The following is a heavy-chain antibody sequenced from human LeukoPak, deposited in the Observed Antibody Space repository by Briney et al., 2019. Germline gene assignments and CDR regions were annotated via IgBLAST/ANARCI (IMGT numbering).Heavy chain of an antibody. Sequence: PGGSLRLSCAASGFTFDDYGMSWVRQAPGKGLEWVSGITWNSGRIAYADSVKGRFTISRDNAKNSLYLQMNSLRAEDTALYYCAKGVTTIRGWFDPWGQGTLVTVSS. CDR3: AKGVTTIRGWFDP. CDR2: ITWNSGRI. J-gene: IGHJ5*02. D-gene: IGHD2-21*02. CDR1: GFTFDDYG. V-gene: IGHV3-20*04.